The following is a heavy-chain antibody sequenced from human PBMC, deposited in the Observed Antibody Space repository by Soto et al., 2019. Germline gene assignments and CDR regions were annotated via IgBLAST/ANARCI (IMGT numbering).Heavy chain of an antibody. V-gene: IGHV2-5*02. CDR1: GFSLTTSGVG. CDR2: IYWDDDK. Sequence: QITLNESGPTVVRPTETLTLTCRFSGFSLTTSGVGVGWIRQSPGKAPEWLALIYWDDDKRYSASLKSRLTITQTTSKNPVVLTVSDLDPTDTATYYCAHRVLRTVFGLVTTTAIYFYFWGQGTPVAVSS. D-gene: IGHD3-3*01. J-gene: IGHJ4*02. CDR3: AHRVLRTVFGLVTTTAIYFYF.